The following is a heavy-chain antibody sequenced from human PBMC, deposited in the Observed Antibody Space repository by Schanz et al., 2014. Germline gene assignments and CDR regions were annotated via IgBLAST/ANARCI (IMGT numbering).Heavy chain of an antibody. CDR3: VRDSFFAFDY. Sequence: EVQLVESGGGLVQPGGSLRLSCAASGFSVGNKYMNWVRQAPGKGLEWVSYISGSSRTIYYADSMKGRFTISRDNAKNTLYLQMNTLRAEDTAVYYCVRDSFFAFDYWGQGTLVTVSS. D-gene: IGHD3-3*01. CDR1: GFSVGNKY. CDR2: ISGSSRTI. V-gene: IGHV3-48*04. J-gene: IGHJ4*02.